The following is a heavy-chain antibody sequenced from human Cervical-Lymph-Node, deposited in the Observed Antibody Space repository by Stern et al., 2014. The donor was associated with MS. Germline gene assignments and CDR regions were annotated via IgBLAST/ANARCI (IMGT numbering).Heavy chain of an antibody. Sequence: EQLVESGGGVVQPGRSLRLSCAATGFNFSSYAMQWVRQAPGKGLEWVAVISYDGSKAYYADSVKGRFTISRDNSKKTLFLQMNSLRLEDTADYYCARDLLWFGEFDWGAMDVWGHGTTVTVSS. V-gene: IGHV3-30-3*01. CDR2: ISYDGSKA. CDR1: GFNFSSYA. D-gene: IGHD3-10*01. CDR3: ARDLLWFGEFDWGAMDV. J-gene: IGHJ6*02.